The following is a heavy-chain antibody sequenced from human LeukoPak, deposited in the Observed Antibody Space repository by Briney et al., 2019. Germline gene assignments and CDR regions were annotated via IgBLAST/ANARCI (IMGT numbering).Heavy chain of an antibody. CDR1: GFTFSNYW. D-gene: IGHD6-19*01. V-gene: IGHV3-74*01. CDR3: AKDRAGYSTGWTFDS. CDR2: INSYGSIT. J-gene: IGHJ4*02. Sequence: GGSLRLSCGASGFTFSNYWMHWVRQAPGKGLVWVSHINSYGSITTYADSVKGRFTISRDNAKNTLYLQMNSLRAEDTAVYYCAKDRAGYSTGWTFDSWGQGTLVTVSS.